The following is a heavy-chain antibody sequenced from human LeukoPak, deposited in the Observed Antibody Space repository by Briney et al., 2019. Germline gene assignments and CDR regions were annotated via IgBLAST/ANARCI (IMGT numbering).Heavy chain of an antibody. V-gene: IGHV4-39*07. CDR3: AREKKAAAGPDDYYYYGMDV. CDR2: IYYSGST. CDR1: GGSISSSSYY. Sequence: SETLSLTCTVSGGSISSSSYYWGWIRQPPGKGLEWIGSIYYSGSTYYNPSLKSRVTISVDTSKNQFSLKLSSVTAADTAVYYCAREKKAAAGPDDYYYYGMDVWGQGTTVTVSS. J-gene: IGHJ6*02. D-gene: IGHD6-13*01.